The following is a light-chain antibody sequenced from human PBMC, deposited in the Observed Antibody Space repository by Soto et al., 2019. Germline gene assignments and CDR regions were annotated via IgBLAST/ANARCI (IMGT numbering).Light chain of an antibody. Sequence: EIVMTQSPATLSVSPGERATLSCRASQSVSSNLAWYQQKPGQAPRLLIYGASIRATGIPARFSGSGSGTEFTLTISSLQSEDFAVYYCHQYNNWPLAFGGGTKVEIK. CDR2: GAS. J-gene: IGKJ4*01. CDR3: HQYNNWPLA. CDR1: QSVSSN. V-gene: IGKV3-15*01.